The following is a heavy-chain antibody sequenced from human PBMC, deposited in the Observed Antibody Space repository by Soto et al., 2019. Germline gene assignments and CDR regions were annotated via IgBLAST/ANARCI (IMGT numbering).Heavy chain of an antibody. CDR3: ARGVSAGVDY. Sequence: QVQLVQSGAELREPGASVKVSCKASGYSFTSLDINWVRQTAGQGLEWMGWMQPSTGRRGYAQKFQGRVTMTTYTSMNTAYTELTALTSDDTSFYYSARGVSAGVDYWGQGTLVTVSP. CDR2: MQPSTGRR. D-gene: IGHD3-10*01. V-gene: IGHV1-8*01. J-gene: IGHJ4*02. CDR1: GYSFTSLD.